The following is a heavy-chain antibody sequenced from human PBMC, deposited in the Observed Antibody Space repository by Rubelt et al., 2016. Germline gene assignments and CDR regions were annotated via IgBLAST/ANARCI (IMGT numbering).Heavy chain of an antibody. CDR1: GYTFTSYG. J-gene: IGHJ3*02. CDR2: ISAYNGNT. V-gene: IGHV1-18*01. Sequence: QVQLVQSGAEVKKPGASVKVSCKASGYTFTSYGISWVRQAPGQGLEWMGWISAYNGNTNYARQPHGRDTMPTATATRKADMELRGLGSYDTAVYYCARRDGYNGDDAFDIWGQGTMVTVSS. CDR3: ARRDGYNGDDAFDI. D-gene: IGHD5-24*01.